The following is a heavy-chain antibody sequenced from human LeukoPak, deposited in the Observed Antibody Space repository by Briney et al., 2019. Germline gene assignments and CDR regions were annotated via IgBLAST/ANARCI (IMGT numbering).Heavy chain of an antibody. J-gene: IGHJ4*02. Sequence: GGSLRLSCAASGFTFSTYGMNWVRQAPGKGLEWVANIKQDGSEKYYVDSVKGRFTISRDNAKNSLYLQMSSLRAEDTAVYYCARDLYRIVVVPHYFDYWGQGTLVTVSS. CDR3: ARDLYRIVVVPHYFDY. D-gene: IGHD3-22*01. CDR2: IKQDGSEK. V-gene: IGHV3-7*01. CDR1: GFTFSTYG.